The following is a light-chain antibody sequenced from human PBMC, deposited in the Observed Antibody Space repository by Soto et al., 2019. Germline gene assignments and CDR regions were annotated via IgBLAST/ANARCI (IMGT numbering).Light chain of an antibody. J-gene: IGLJ1*01. CDR1: SSDVGGYNY. Sequence: QSALTQPASVSGSPGQSIAISCTGTSSDVGGYNYVSWYQHHPGKVPQIMIYDVSNRPSGVSDRFSGSKSGNTASLTISGLQAEDEPDYYCSSYTSSNTYVFGTGTKLTVL. V-gene: IGLV2-14*03. CDR3: SSYTSSNTYV. CDR2: DVS.